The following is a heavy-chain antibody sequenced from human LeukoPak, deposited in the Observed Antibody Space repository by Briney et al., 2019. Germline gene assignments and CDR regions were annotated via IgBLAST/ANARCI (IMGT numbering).Heavy chain of an antibody. CDR3: AHMSNTRLGYCSSTSCYVYPRWFDP. V-gene: IGHV2-5*01. D-gene: IGHD2-2*01. CDR1: GFSLSTSGVG. J-gene: IGHJ5*02. CDR2: IYWNDDK. Sequence: SGPTLVKPTQTLTLTCTFSGFSLSTSGVGEGWIRQPPGKALEWLALIYWNDDKRYSPSLKSRLTITKDTSKNQVVLTMTNMDPVDTATYYCAHMSNTRLGYCSSTSCYVYPRWFDPWGQGTLVTVSS.